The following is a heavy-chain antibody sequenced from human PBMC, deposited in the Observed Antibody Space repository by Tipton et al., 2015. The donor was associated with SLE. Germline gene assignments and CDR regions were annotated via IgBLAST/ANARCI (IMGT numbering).Heavy chain of an antibody. V-gene: IGHV4-4*07. J-gene: IGHJ4*02. D-gene: IGHD6-19*01. CDR2: IYSSGNT. CDR3: ARIRVAGGYYFDY. CDR1: GGSICNYY. Sequence: TLSLTCTVSGGSICNYYWNWIPQHAGKGLECIGRIYSSGNTNYNPYLNSRVTMSLDTSKNQFSLKLTSVTAADTAVYYCARIRVAGGYYFDYWGQGTLVTVSS.